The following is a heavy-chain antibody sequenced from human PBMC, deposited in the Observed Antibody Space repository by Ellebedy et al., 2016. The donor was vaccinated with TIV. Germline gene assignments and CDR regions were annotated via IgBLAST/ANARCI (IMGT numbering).Heavy chain of an antibody. CDR3: ARDPMIWIFDY. V-gene: IGHV3-23*01. CDR2: ISGSGDST. D-gene: IGHD3-22*01. CDR1: GFTFSSYA. Sequence: PGGSLRLSCAASGFTFSSYAISWVRQAPGKGLDWVSAISGSGDSTYYADSVKGRFTISRDNAKNSLYLQMNSLRAEDTAVYYCARDPMIWIFDYWGQGTLVTVSS. J-gene: IGHJ4*02.